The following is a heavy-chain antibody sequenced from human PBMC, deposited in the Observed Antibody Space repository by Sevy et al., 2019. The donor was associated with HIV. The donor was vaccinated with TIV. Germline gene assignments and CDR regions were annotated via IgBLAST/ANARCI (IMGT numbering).Heavy chain of an antibody. J-gene: IGHJ3*01. V-gene: IGHV3-23*01. CDR3: AKALNPALESMLEVNLRSLKGFDV. Sequence: GGSLRLSCGASGFTFNTHAMNWVRQAPGKGLEWVSVISGPGYGTNYADSVKGRFTISRDNSKNTLYLQMNSLRDDDTAVYYCAKALNPALESMLEVNLRSLKGFDVWGQGTMVTVSS. CDR1: GFTFNTHA. CDR2: ISGPGYGT. D-gene: IGHD3-22*01.